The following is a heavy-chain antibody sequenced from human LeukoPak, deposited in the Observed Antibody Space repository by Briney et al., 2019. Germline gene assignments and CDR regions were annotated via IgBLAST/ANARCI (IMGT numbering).Heavy chain of an antibody. CDR1: GFTFSSYW. Sequence: PGGSLRLSCEASGFTFSSYWMSWVRQAPGKGLEWVANIKTDGSEKYYVDSVKGRFTISRDNAKNSLYLQMNSLRAEDTAVYYCVRDYTGYFPWGQGTLVIVSS. J-gene: IGHJ5*02. CDR3: VRDYTGYFP. V-gene: IGHV3-7*03. CDR2: IKTDGSEK. D-gene: IGHD3-9*01.